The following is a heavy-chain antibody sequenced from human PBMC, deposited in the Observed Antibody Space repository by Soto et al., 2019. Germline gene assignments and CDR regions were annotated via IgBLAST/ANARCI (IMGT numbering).Heavy chain of an antibody. V-gene: IGHV3-20*01. D-gene: IGHD4-17*01. CDR1: GFTFDDYG. CDR2: INWNGGST. CDR3: ARGNYGDLNNWFDP. J-gene: IGHJ5*02. Sequence: EVQLVESGGGVVRPGGSLRLSCAASGFTFDDYGMSWVRQAPGKGLEWVSGINWNGGSTGYADSVKGRFTISRDNAKNPLYLQMNSLRAEDTALYHCARGNYGDLNNWFDPWGQGTLVTVSS.